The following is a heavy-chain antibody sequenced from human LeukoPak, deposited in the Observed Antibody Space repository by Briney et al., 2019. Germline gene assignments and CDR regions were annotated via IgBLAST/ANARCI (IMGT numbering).Heavy chain of an antibody. Sequence: PGGSLRLSCEASGFTFSRDSMNWVRQAPGKGLEWISYISHDSGVRYYADSVKGRFTISRDNAKNSLYLQMDSLRAEDTAVYYCASEPSSGSYYYYYYMDVWGKGTTVTVSS. CDR3: ASEPSSGSYYYYYYMDV. V-gene: IGHV3-48*01. D-gene: IGHD1-26*01. CDR1: GFTFSRDS. CDR2: ISHDSGVR. J-gene: IGHJ6*03.